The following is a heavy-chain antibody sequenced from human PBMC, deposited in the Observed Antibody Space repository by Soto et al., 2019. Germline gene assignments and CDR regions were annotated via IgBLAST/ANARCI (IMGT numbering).Heavy chain of an antibody. CDR2: INHSGST. J-gene: IGHJ5*02. Sequence: SETLSLTCAVYGGSFSGYYWSRFRQPPGKGLEWIGEINHSGSTNYNPSLKSRVTISVGTSKSQFSLKLSSVTAADTAVYYCARGIIIRLNWFDPWGQGTLVTVSS. V-gene: IGHV4-34*01. CDR1: GGSFSGYY. CDR3: ARGIIIRLNWFDP. D-gene: IGHD2-21*02.